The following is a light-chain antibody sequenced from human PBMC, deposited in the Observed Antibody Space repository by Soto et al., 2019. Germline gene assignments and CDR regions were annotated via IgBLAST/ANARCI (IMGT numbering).Light chain of an antibody. CDR1: QSISSW. V-gene: IGKV1-5*03. J-gene: IGKJ2*01. Sequence: DIQMTQSPSTLSVSVGDRVTITCRASQSISSWLAWYQQNPGKAPKLLIYKASSLQSGVPSRFSGSGSGTEFTLTISSLQPDDFATYYCQQYNHRYTFGQGTKLEIK. CDR2: KAS. CDR3: QQYNHRYT.